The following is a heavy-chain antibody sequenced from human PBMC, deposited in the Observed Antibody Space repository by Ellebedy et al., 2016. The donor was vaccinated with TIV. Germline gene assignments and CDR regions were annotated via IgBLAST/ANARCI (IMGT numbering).Heavy chain of an antibody. V-gene: IGHV4-39*01. Sequence: SETLSLTXGVSGGPISGSNYYWGWIRHPPQKELEWIGTNYYTGSTYIQPSLKSRVSMSVDTSKNQFSLKLNSVTAADTAVYYCARHWHHNSRADSWGQGILVTVSS. CDR3: ARHWHHNSRADS. J-gene: IGHJ4*02. CDR1: GGPISGSNYY. CDR2: NYYTGST. D-gene: IGHD2/OR15-2a*01.